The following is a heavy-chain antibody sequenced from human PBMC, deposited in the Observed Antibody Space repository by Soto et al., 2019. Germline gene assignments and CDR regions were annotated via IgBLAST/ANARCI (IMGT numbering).Heavy chain of an antibody. CDR2: VKNKANSYTT. Sequence: EVQLVESGGGLVQPGGSLRLSCAASGFTFSDHYMDWVRQAPGKGLEWVGRVKNKANSYTTEYAAAVKGRFTISRDDSKNSLYLQMNSLETEDTAVYYCAARVAEMGWQFARLDLWGQGTLVTVSS. CDR1: GFTFSDHY. D-gene: IGHD2-15*01. CDR3: AARVAEMGWQFARLDL. J-gene: IGHJ5*02. V-gene: IGHV3-72*01.